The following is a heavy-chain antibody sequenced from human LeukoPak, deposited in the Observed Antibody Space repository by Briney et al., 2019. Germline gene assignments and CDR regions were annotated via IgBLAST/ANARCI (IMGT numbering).Heavy chain of an antibody. Sequence: ASVKVSCKASGGTFSSYAISWVRQAPGQGLEWMGWISAYNGNTNYAQKLQGRVTMTTDTSTSTAYMELRSLRSDDTAVYYCARGQTNYFDWLSSYFDYWGQGTLVTVSS. V-gene: IGHV1-18*01. D-gene: IGHD3-9*01. J-gene: IGHJ4*02. CDR2: ISAYNGNT. CDR3: ARGQTNYFDWLSSYFDY. CDR1: GGTFSSYA.